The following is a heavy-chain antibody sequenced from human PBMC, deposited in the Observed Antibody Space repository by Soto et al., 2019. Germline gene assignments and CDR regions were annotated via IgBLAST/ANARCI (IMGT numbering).Heavy chain of an antibody. Sequence: QVQLDESGPGLVQPSQTLSLSCTVSGASVSTGVYYWTWIRQHPGKGLEWIGYIDNSGSTYYNPSLTGRVHISVDTSKNQFSLNLQSVTAADTAFYYCAGAVSDFDVRRYRTSYFDQWGQGILVTVSS. CDR3: AGAVSDFDVRRYRTSYFDQ. CDR1: GASVSTGVYY. J-gene: IGHJ4*02. D-gene: IGHD3-10*02. CDR2: IDNSGST. V-gene: IGHV4-31*03.